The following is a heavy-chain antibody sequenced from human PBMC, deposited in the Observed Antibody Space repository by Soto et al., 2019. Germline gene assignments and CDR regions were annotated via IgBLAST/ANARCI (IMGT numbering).Heavy chain of an antibody. CDR3: ASGDKGAFAL. J-gene: IGHJ3*01. D-gene: IGHD2-21*02. CDR2: MHSDGSST. Sequence: EVQLVEAEGGLVQPGGSLRLSCAASGFTFSYYWMHWVRQAPGQGLVWVSRMHSDGSSTTYADSVKGRFTISRDNAKNTLYLQMNSLRAEDTAVYYCASGDKGAFALWGQGTMVTVSS. CDR1: GFTFSYYW. V-gene: IGHV3-74*01.